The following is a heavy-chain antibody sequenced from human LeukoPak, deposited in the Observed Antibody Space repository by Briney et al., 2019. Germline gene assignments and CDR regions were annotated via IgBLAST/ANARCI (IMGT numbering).Heavy chain of an antibody. V-gene: IGHV3-30*18. CDR2: ISYDGSNK. D-gene: IGHD3-3*01. J-gene: IGHJ6*03. CDR1: GFTFSSYG. CDR3: AKGSGFLEWLFGYMDV. Sequence: GGSLRLSCAASGFTFSSYGMHWVRQAPGKGLEWVAVISYDGSNKYYADSVKGRFTISRDNSKNTLYLQMNSLRAEDTAVYYCAKGSGFLEWLFGYMDVWGKGTTVTVSS.